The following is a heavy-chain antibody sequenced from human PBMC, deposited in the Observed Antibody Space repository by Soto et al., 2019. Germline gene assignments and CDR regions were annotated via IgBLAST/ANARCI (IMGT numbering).Heavy chain of an antibody. CDR2: ISWNSGSI. Sequence: GGSLRLSCAASGFTFDDYAMHWVRQAPGKGLECVSGISWNSGSIGYADSVKGRFTISRDNAKNSLYLQMNSLRAEDTALYYCAKGGNSETFYYGMDVWGQGTTVSVSS. CDR3: AKGGNSETFYYGMDV. J-gene: IGHJ6*02. CDR1: GFTFDDYA. V-gene: IGHV3-9*01. D-gene: IGHD1-7*01.